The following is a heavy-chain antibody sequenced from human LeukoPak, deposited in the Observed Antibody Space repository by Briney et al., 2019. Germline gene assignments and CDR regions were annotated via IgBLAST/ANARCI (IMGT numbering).Heavy chain of an antibody. D-gene: IGHD3-22*01. CDR3: ARDPEIVVVITEDYGMDV. J-gene: IGHJ6*02. V-gene: IGHV3-11*01. CDR1: GFTFSDYY. CDR2: ISSSGSTI. Sequence: GGSLRLSCAASGFTFSDYYMSWIRQAPGKGLEWVSYISSSGSTIYYAGSVKGRFTISRDNAKNSLYLQMNSLRAEDTAVYYCARDPEIVVVITEDYGMDVWGQGTTVTVSS.